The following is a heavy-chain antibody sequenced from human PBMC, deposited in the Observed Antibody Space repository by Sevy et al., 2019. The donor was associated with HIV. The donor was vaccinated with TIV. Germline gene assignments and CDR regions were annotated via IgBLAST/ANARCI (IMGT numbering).Heavy chain of an antibody. V-gene: IGHV3-23*01. D-gene: IGHD3-10*01. Sequence: GGSLRLSCAASGFTFSSYAMSWVRQAPGKGLEWVSAISGSGGSTYYADSVKRRFTISRDNSKNTLYLQMNSLRAEDTAVYYCAKQYYYGSGSYYNAGYYYYGMDVWGQGTTVTVSS. CDR1: GFTFSSYA. CDR2: ISGSGGST. CDR3: AKQYYYGSGSYYNAGYYYYGMDV. J-gene: IGHJ6*02.